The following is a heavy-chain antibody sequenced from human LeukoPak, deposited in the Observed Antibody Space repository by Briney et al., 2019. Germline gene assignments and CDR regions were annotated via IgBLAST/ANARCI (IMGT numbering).Heavy chain of an antibody. CDR1: GFTVSSNY. CDR3: VKDFGGNSDY. J-gene: IGHJ4*02. CDR2: INEDGRVT. Sequence: PGGSLRLSCAASGFTVSSNYMSWVRQAPGKGLEWVSRINEDGRVTSYAGSVRGRFTISRDSVENTLHLQMNSLRAEDTAVYYCVKDFGGNSDYWGQGTLVTVSS. V-gene: IGHV3-74*01. D-gene: IGHD4-23*01.